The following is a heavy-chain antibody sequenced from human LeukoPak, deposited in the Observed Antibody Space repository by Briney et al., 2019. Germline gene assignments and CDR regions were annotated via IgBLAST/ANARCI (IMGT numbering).Heavy chain of an antibody. Sequence: GGSLRLSCAACGFTLSGYWMHWVRQVPGKGLVWVSRIDANGGGTTYADSVKGRFAISRDNAKNTLYLQMSSLRIEDTAVYYCTRVQAGRSGLMDVWGRGTTVTVSS. CDR3: TRVQAGRSGLMDV. D-gene: IGHD2-8*02. CDR1: GFTLSGYW. CDR2: IDANGGGT. J-gene: IGHJ6*02. V-gene: IGHV3-74*01.